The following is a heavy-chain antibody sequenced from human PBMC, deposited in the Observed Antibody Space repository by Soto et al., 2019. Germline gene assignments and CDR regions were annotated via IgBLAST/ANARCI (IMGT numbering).Heavy chain of an antibody. J-gene: IGHJ6*02. D-gene: IGHD3-10*01. CDR2: IWYDGSNK. V-gene: IGHV3-33*01. CDR3: ARDFGPPHYGSGSYYKPKPYYYYGMDV. CDR1: GFTFSSYG. Sequence: GGSLRLSCAASGFTFSSYGMHWVRQAPGKGLEWVAVIWYDGSNKYYADSVKGRFTISRDNSKNTLYLQMNSLRAEDTAVYYCARDFGPPHYGSGSYYKPKPYYYYGMDVWGQGTTVTVSS.